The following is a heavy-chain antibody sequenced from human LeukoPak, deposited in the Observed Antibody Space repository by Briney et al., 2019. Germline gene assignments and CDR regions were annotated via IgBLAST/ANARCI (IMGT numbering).Heavy chain of an antibody. Sequence: GESLKIPCKGSGYSFTSYWIGWARQMPGKGLEWMGIIYPGDSDTRYRPSVQGQVTISADKSTSTPDLQGSSLKASDPAMYYCARLAGPFVDAFDIWGQGTMVTVSS. CDR1: GYSFTSYW. J-gene: IGHJ3*02. CDR2: IYPGDSDT. CDR3: ARLAGPFVDAFDI. V-gene: IGHV5-51*01.